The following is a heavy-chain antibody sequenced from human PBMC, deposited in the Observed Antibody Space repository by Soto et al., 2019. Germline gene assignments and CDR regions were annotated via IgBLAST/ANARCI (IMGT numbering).Heavy chain of an antibody. Sequence: ASVKVSCKASGYTFTSYGSTWVRQAPGQGLEWLGWISAHNGNTNYAQKLQGRVTMTTDTSTSTAYMELRSLRSDDTAVYYCARWILTGYYYWFDPWGQGTPVTVSS. V-gene: IGHV1-18*01. CDR1: GYTFTSYG. CDR2: ISAHNGNT. J-gene: IGHJ5*02. D-gene: IGHD3-9*01. CDR3: ARWILTGYYYWFDP.